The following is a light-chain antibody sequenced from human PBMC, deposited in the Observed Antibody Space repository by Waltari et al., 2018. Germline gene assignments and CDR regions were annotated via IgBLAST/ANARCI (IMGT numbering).Light chain of an antibody. CDR1: QSISTW. CDR3: QQYNSNWT. V-gene: IGKV1-5*03. Sequence: DIQMTQSPSTLSASVGDRVTVTCRASQSISTWLAWYQQKPGKAPKLLIYTASHLETGVPSRFSGSGSGTEFTLTISSLQPEDIATYYCQQYNSNWTFGPGTKVEIK. J-gene: IGKJ1*01. CDR2: TAS.